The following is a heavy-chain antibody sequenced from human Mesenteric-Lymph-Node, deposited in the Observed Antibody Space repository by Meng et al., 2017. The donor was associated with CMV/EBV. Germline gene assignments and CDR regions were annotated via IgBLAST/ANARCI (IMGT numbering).Heavy chain of an antibody. Sequence: SETLSLTCAVSGGSISSSNWWSWVRQPPGKGLEWIGEIYHSGSTYYNPSLKSRVTISVDTSKNQFSLKLSSVTAADTAVYYCARLLPYYYYGMDVWGQGTTVTVSS. CDR2: IYHSGST. CDR3: ARLLPYYYYGMDV. V-gene: IGHV4-4*02. CDR1: GGSISSSNW. J-gene: IGHJ6*02. D-gene: IGHD2/OR15-2a*01.